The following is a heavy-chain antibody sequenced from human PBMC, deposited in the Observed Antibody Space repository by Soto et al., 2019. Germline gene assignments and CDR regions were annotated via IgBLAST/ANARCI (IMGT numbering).Heavy chain of an antibody. CDR1: GDSISGYY. D-gene: IGHD1-26*01. V-gene: IGHV4-59*01. CDR3: ARGRGATLRYFDS. Sequence: SETLSLTCTVSGDSISGYYWSWIRQPPGKGLEWIGSLYDMSADYSPSLRSRVTMSGDTSKNQFSLRLTSVTAADTAVYYCARGRGATLRYFDSWGQGTLVTVSS. J-gene: IGHJ4*02. CDR2: LYDMSA.